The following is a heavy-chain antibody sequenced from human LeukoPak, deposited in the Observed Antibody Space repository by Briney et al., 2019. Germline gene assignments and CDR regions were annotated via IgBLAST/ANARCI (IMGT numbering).Heavy chain of an antibody. CDR1: GYSFTNYW. CDR2: IYPGDSDT. Sequence: GESLKISCKGSGYSFTNYWIGWVRQMPGKGLEWMGIIYPGDSDTRYSPSFQGQVTISADKSISTAYLQWSSLKASDTAMYYCARTGCSSGWYAGFHIWGQGTLVTVSS. CDR3: ARTGCSSGWYAGFHI. V-gene: IGHV5-51*01. J-gene: IGHJ3*02. D-gene: IGHD6-19*01.